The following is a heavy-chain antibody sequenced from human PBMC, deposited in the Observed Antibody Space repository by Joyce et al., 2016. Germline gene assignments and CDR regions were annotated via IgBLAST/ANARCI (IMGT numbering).Heavy chain of an antibody. CDR2: IYYTGST. CDR1: GGPINSYY. J-gene: IGHJ4*02. V-gene: IGHV4-59*01. D-gene: IGHD1-26*01. CDR3: ARDSVGPTLLFDY. Sequence: QVQLQESGPGLAKPSETLSLTCTVSGGPINSYYWSWIRQPPGKGLEWIRYIYYTGSTDYTPSLRSRVTMSVDTYKNQFSLKLDSVTTADTAIYYCARDSVGPTLLFDYWGQGSLVTVSS.